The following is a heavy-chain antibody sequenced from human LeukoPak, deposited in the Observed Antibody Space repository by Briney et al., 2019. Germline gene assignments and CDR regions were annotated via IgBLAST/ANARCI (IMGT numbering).Heavy chain of an antibody. Sequence: PSETLSLTCPGSGGSISSSSYYGGWIRQPPGKGLEWIGSIYSGGSSYYNPSLKSRVSISVDTSNNQFSLKVNSVTAADTAVYYCARDKGGVYSSSWGYFDYWGQGTLVTVSS. D-gene: IGHD6-13*01. V-gene: IGHV4-39*07. J-gene: IGHJ4*02. CDR2: IYSGGSS. CDR1: GGSISSSSYY. CDR3: ARDKGGVYSSSWGYFDY.